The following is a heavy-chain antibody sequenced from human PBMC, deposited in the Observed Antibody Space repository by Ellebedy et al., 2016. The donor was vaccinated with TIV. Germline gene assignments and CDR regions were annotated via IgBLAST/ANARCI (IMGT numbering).Heavy chain of an antibody. CDR2: THYSGTT. CDR1: GGSISGTSYY. J-gene: IGHJ3*02. D-gene: IGHD3-10*01. Sequence: MPSETLSLTCTVSGGSISGTSYYWAWIRQSPGQGLEWIGPTHYSGTTYSNPSLKSRVAISVDTAKKQFSLRLNSVTAADTAVFYCARSMVRGADDAFDIWGQGTLVIVSS. CDR3: ARSMVRGADDAFDI. V-gene: IGHV4-39*01.